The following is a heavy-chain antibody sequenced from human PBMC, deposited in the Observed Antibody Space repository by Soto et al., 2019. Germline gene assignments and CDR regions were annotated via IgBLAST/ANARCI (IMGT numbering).Heavy chain of an antibody. Sequence: QVTLKESGPVLVKPTETLTLTCTVSGFSLSSGRMGVSWIRQPPGKAMEWLAYILSNDDYSLTTALKRRLTISKDTSKSQVVLTLTNMDPVDTATYFCSRMEGNRHDGYYYSGLGVWGQGAPVTV. CDR3: SRMEGNRHDGYYYSGLGV. D-gene: IGHD1-1*01. CDR1: GFSLSSGRMG. V-gene: IGHV2-26*01. CDR2: ILSNDDY. J-gene: IGHJ6*02.